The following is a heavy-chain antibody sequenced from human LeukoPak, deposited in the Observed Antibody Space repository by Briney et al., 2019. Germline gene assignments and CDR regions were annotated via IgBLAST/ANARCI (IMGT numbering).Heavy chain of an antibody. V-gene: IGHV1-3*01. CDR2: INAGNGNT. Sequence: GGSLRLSCAASGFTFTSYAMHWVRQAPGQRLEWMGWINAGNGNTKYSQKFQGRVTITRDTSASTAYMELSSLRSEDTAVYYCARDVTRAAMGLGYWGQGTLVTVSS. CDR3: ARDVTRAAMGLGY. D-gene: IGHD5-18*01. CDR1: GFTFTSYA. J-gene: IGHJ4*02.